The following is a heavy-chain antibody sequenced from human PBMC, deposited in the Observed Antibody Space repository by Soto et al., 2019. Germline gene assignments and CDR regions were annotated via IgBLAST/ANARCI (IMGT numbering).Heavy chain of an antibody. CDR2: IYYSGST. Sequence: SETLSLTCPVSGGSNSSSYWRCIRQPPGKGLEWIGYIYYSGSTNYHPSLKSRVTISVDTSKNQFSLKLSSVTAADTAVYYCARVLFGRGNWFDPWGQGTLVTVS. CDR1: GGSNSSSY. V-gene: IGHV4-59*01. D-gene: IGHD3-3*01. J-gene: IGHJ5*02. CDR3: ARVLFGRGNWFDP.